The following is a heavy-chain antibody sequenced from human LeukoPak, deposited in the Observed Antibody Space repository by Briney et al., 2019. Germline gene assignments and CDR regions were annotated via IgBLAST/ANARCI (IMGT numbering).Heavy chain of an antibody. D-gene: IGHD6-6*01. CDR3: ARRTSIAARPLDP. V-gene: IGHV1-69*04. CDR1: GGTFSSYA. Sequence: SVKVSCKASGGTFSSYAISWVRQAPGQGLEWMGRIIPILGIANYAQKFQGRVTITADKSTSTAYMELSSLRSEDTAVYYCARRTSIAARPLDPWGQGTLVTVSS. CDR2: IIPILGIA. J-gene: IGHJ5*02.